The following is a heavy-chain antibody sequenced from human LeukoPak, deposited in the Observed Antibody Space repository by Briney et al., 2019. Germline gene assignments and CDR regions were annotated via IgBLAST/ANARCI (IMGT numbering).Heavy chain of an antibody. CDR3: ARGMTGYTSGWYDFDY. D-gene: IGHD6-19*01. CDR1: GFTLSRYW. V-gene: IGHV3-74*01. Sequence: GSLRLSCAASGFTLSRYWMHWVRQAPGKGLVWVSRINSDGSATSYADSVKGRFTISRDNAKNTVYLQMNSLRAEDTAVYYCARGMTGYTSGWYDFDYWGQGTLVTVSS. J-gene: IGHJ4*02. CDR2: INSDGSAT.